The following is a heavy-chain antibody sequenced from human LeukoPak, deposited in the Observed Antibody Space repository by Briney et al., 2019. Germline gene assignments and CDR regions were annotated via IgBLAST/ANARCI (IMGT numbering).Heavy chain of an antibody. CDR3: ARGRVSYLDY. CDR1: GYTFTGYY. CDR2: INPNSGNI. J-gene: IGHJ4*02. V-gene: IGHV1-8*02. Sequence: ASVKVSCKASGYTFTGYYMHWVRQAPGQGLEWMGWINPNSGNIGYAQKFQGRLTMTRDTSITTAYMELSSLRSEDAAVYYCARGRVSYLDYWGQGTLVTVSS. D-gene: IGHD3-3*01.